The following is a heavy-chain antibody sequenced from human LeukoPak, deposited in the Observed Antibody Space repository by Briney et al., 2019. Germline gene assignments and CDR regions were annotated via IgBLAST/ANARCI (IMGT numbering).Heavy chain of an antibody. D-gene: IGHD6-13*01. V-gene: IGHV1-18*01. CDR2: IRADNGNT. CDR3: ARVDSGSWNSPYYFDY. CDR1: GYTLSSYS. J-gene: IGHJ4*02. Sequence: ASVTVSCKASGYTLSSYSFTWVRQAPGQGLEWLGWIRADNGNTNYAPKLQGRVTMTTDTSTGTAYMELRSLRSDDTAVYYCARVDSGSWNSPYYFDYWGQGTLDTVSS.